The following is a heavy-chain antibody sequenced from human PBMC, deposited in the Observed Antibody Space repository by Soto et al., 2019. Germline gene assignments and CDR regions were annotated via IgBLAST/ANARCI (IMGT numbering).Heavy chain of an antibody. CDR3: TKAFDYNFDS. V-gene: IGHV3-23*01. J-gene: IGHJ4*02. Sequence: PGGSLRLSCAASGFTFDDYGMSWVRQAPGKGLEWVSAISGSGGGTSYADSVKGRFTISRDNSKNTVYMQMNNLRAEDTALYYCTKAFDYNFDSWGQGALVTVSS. D-gene: IGHD2-2*02. CDR1: GFTFDDYG. CDR2: ISGSGGGT.